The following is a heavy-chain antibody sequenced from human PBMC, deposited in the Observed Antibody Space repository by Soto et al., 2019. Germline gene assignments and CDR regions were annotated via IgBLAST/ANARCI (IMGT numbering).Heavy chain of an antibody. J-gene: IGHJ4*02. V-gene: IGHV3-21*01. Sequence: GGSLRLSCAASGFSFRSYYMNWVRQAPGKGLEWVSSISSSSSYINYADSVKGRFTISRDNAKNSLYLRMNSLRAEDTAVYYCARVGTYYGSGSPYYSDYWGQGTLVTVSS. D-gene: IGHD3-10*01. CDR3: ARVGTYYGSGSPYYSDY. CDR1: GFSFRSYY. CDR2: ISSSSSYI.